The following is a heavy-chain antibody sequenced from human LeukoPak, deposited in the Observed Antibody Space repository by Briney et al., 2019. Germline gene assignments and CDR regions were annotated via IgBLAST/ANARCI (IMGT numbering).Heavy chain of an antibody. J-gene: IGHJ4*02. Sequence: GGSLRLSCAASGFTFSDYYMSWIRQAPGKGLEWVSYISPSGRHANYADSVKGRFTISRDNAKNSLYLQMNSLRAEDTAVYYCARQPSSQNFDYWGQGALVTVSS. CDR2: ISPSGRHA. CDR3: ARQPSSQNFDY. CDR1: GFTFSDYY. D-gene: IGHD6-13*01. V-gene: IGHV3-11*03.